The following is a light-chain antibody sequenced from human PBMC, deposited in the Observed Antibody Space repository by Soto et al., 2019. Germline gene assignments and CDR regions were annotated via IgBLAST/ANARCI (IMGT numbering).Light chain of an antibody. CDR1: ESLVFSDGYYY. CDR3: MQALQTPIT. Sequence: DIVMTQSPLSLPVTPGEPASISCRSTESLVFSDGYYYLDWYLQKPGQSPQFLIYLGSNRASGVPDRFSGSASGTHFTLKISRVEAEDAGVYYCMQALQTPITFGQGTRLEIK. CDR2: LGS. J-gene: IGKJ5*01. V-gene: IGKV2-28*01.